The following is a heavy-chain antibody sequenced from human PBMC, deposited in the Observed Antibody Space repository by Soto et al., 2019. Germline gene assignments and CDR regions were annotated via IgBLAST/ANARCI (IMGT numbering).Heavy chain of an antibody. J-gene: IGHJ5*02. Sequence: GASLKISCKSSGYSFSSHWIAWVRQTPGKGLEWMGIIYPSDSDTSYSPSFQGQVTISVDKSINTAYLQWSSLKAADSAMYFCARRSRSGYDWVGYNWCDPWGQGTLVTVSS. V-gene: IGHV5-51*01. D-gene: IGHD5-12*01. CDR2: IYPSDSDT. CDR1: GYSFSSHW. CDR3: ARRSRSGYDWVGYNWCDP.